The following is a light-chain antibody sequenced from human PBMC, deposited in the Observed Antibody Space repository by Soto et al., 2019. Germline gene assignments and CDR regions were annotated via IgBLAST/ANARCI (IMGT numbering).Light chain of an antibody. CDR3: SSHAGINNVV. CDR1: SSDVGGYNY. Sequence: QSALTQPLSASGSPGQSVTISCTGTSSDVGGYNYVSWYQQHPGKAPKLIIYEVTKRPSGVPDRFSGSKSGNTASLTVSGLQAEDEADYYCSSHAGINNVVFGGGTKLTVL. V-gene: IGLV2-8*01. J-gene: IGLJ3*02. CDR2: EVT.